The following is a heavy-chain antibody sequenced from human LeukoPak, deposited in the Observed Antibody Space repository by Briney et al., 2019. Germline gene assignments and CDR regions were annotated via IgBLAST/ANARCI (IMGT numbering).Heavy chain of an antibody. D-gene: IGHD2-15*01. Sequence: ASVKVSCKTSGYTFTAYHMHWVRQAPGQGLEFMGWIYPPTGGTILAEKFQGRVTMTRDTSITTAYMELSRLRSDDTAVYYCAREGYCSGGSCRPLDYWGQGTLVTVSS. CDR3: AREGYCSGGSCRPLDY. CDR1: GYTFTAYH. CDR2: IYPPTGGT. J-gene: IGHJ4*02. V-gene: IGHV1-2*02.